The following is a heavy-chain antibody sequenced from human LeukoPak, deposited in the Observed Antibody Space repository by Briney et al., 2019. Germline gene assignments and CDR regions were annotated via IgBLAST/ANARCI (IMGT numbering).Heavy chain of an antibody. Sequence: SETLSLTCTVSGGSISSSNYYWGWIRQPPGKGLEWIVNIYYSGSTYYKPSLKTRVTISVDTSKNQFSLKLTSVTAADTAVYYCARHASVDGNCPRPLDYWGQGSLVTVSS. CDR1: GGSISSSNYY. CDR3: ARHASVDGNCPRPLDY. CDR2: IYYSGST. V-gene: IGHV4-39*01. J-gene: IGHJ4*02. D-gene: IGHD2-21*01.